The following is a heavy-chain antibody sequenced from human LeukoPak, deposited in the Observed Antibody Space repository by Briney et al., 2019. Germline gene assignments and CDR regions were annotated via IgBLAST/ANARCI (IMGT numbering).Heavy chain of an antibody. CDR3: ARPTLGYCSSTSCYQNYYYYMDV. Sequence: SETLSLTCTVSGGSLSSSSYYWGWIRQPPGKGLEWIGSIYYSGSTYYNPSLKSRVTISVDTSKNQFSLKLSSATAADTAVYYCARPTLGYCSSTSCYQNYYYYMDVWGKGTTVTVSS. CDR1: GGSLSSSSYY. J-gene: IGHJ6*03. V-gene: IGHV4-39*01. CDR2: IYYSGST. D-gene: IGHD2-2*01.